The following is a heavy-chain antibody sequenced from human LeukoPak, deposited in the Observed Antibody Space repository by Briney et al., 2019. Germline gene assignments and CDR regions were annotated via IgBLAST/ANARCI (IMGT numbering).Heavy chain of an antibody. CDR1: GFTFSSYA. Sequence: GGSLRLSCAASGFTFSSYAMSWVRQAPGKGLEWVSAISGSGGSTYYADSVRGRFTISRDNSKNTLYLQMNSLRAEDTAVYYCANVYGDYGGSFDYWGQGTLVTVSS. CDR3: ANVYGDYGGSFDY. D-gene: IGHD4-17*01. J-gene: IGHJ4*02. CDR2: ISGSGGST. V-gene: IGHV3-23*01.